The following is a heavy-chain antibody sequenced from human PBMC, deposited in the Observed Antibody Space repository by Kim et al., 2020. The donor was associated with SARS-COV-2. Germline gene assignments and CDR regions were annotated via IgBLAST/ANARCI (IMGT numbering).Heavy chain of an antibody. CDR1: GYSFTTNG. J-gene: IGHJ3*02. V-gene: IGHV1-18*04. CDR3: ARDRDSSAWPPGVSFDI. D-gene: IGHD6-6*01. Sequence: ASVKVSCKASGYSFTTNGFSWVRQAPGQGLEWLGWISGYSGFTRYAQNLQGRVTMTKDTSTTTVYMELRGLRSDDTAVYYCARDRDSSAWPPGVSFDIWGQGTRVTVSS. CDR2: ISGYSGFT.